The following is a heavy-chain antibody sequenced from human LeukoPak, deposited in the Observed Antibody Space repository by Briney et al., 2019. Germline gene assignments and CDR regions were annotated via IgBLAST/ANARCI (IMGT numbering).Heavy chain of an antibody. J-gene: IGHJ5*02. Sequence: PSETLSLTCAVSGGSISSSNWWSWVRQPPGKGLEWIGEIYHSGSTNYNPSLKSRVTISVDKSKNQFSLKLSSVTAADTAVYYCARSSLDSSGYYNWFDPWGQGTLVTVSS. CDR3: ARSSLDSSGYYNWFDP. D-gene: IGHD3-22*01. CDR2: IYHSGST. CDR1: GGSISSSNW. V-gene: IGHV4-4*02.